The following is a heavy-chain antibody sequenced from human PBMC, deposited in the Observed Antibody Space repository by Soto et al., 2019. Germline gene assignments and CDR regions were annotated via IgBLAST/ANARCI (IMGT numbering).Heavy chain of an antibody. CDR3: ARGDSTDCSNGVCSFFYNHDMDV. CDR1: GYSFTDYH. D-gene: IGHD2-8*01. V-gene: IGHV1-2*04. J-gene: IGHJ6*02. CDR2: INPKSGGT. Sequence: GASVKVSCKASGYSFTDYHIHGVLQSPLQWLDWLGRINPKSGGTSTAQKFQGWVTMTTDTSISTASMELTRLTSDDTAIYYCARGDSTDCSNGVCSFFYNHDMDVWGQGTTVTVSS.